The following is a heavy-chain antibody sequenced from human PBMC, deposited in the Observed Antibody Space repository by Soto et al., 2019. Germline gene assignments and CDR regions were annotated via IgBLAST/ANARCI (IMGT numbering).Heavy chain of an antibody. CDR1: GFTFSSYA. V-gene: IGHV3-23*01. J-gene: IGHJ4*01. CDR2: IRGSGGSQ. D-gene: IGHD1-26*01. CDR3: AKVIVGATTFDY. Sequence: GGSLRLSCAASGFTFSSYAMSWVRQPPGKGLEWVSAIRGSGGSQYYADSEKDRFTISRDNSKNTLYLQMNSLRAEDTAVYYCAKVIVGATTFDYWGQGTLVTVSS.